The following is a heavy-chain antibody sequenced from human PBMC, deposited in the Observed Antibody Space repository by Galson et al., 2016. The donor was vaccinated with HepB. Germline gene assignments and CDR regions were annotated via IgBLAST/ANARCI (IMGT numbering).Heavy chain of an antibody. CDR1: GFTFSRHA. D-gene: IGHD6-13*01. CDR3: AKRGQQLTGNWYFDL. J-gene: IGHJ2*01. Sequence: SLRLSCAASGFTFSRHAMSWVRQAPGKGLEWVSAISGSGGSTYYADSVKGRFTISRDNSKNTLYLQMNSLRAEDTAVYYCAKRGQQLTGNWYFDLWGRGTLVTVSS. CDR2: ISGSGGST. V-gene: IGHV3-23*01.